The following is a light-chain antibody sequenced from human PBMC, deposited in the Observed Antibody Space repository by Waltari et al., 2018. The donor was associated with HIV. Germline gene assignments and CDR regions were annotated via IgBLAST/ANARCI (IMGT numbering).Light chain of an antibody. CDR1: QSICSF. Sequence: DIQMTQSPSSLSASVGDRITISCRASQSICSFLNWYRQKPGKAPKLLIYAASSLQSGVPSRFSGGGSGTGFTLTISSLQPEDFATYYCQQTYSIPFTFGPGTRVDIK. J-gene: IGKJ3*01. CDR2: AAS. V-gene: IGKV1-39*01. CDR3: QQTYSIPFT.